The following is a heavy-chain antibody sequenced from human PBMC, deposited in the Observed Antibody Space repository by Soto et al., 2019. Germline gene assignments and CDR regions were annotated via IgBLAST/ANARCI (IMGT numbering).Heavy chain of an antibody. CDR1: GYTFTSYA. J-gene: IGHJ4*02. CDR2: INAGNGNT. CDR3: ARAVAVPADLDY. V-gene: IGHV1-3*05. Sequence: QVQLVQSGAEEKKPGASVKVSCKASGYTFTSYAMHWVRQAPGQRLEWMGWINAGNGNTKYSQKFQGRVTITRDTSASTAYMELSTLRSEDTAWDYWARAVAVPADLDYWGQGTLVTVSS. D-gene: IGHD6-19*01.